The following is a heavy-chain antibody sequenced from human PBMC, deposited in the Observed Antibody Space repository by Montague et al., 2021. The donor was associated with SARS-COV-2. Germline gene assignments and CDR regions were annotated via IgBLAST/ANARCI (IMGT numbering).Heavy chain of an antibody. Sequence: SLRLSCAASGFTVSSNYMTWVRQAPGKGLEWVAVISDDGSNKYYADSVKGRFTISRDNSKNTLYLQMNSLRAEDTAVYYCASRENYGSGSHFQHWGQGTLVTVSS. D-gene: IGHD3-10*01. CDR3: ASRENYGSGSHFQH. J-gene: IGHJ1*01. V-gene: IGHV3-30-3*01. CDR2: ISDDGSNK. CDR1: GFTVSSNY.